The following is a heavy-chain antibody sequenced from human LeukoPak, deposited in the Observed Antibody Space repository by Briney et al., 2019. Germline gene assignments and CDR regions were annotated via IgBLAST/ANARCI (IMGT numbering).Heavy chain of an antibody. CDR3: ASRPPQIAVAGTLDY. CDR1: GGSISSSNW. CDR2: IYHSGST. J-gene: IGHJ4*02. Sequence: SETPSLTCAVSGGSISSSNWWSWVRQPPGKGLEWIGEIYHSGSTNYNPSLKSRVTISVDKSKNQFSLKLSSVTAADTAVYYCASRPPQIAVAGTLDYWGQGTLVTVSS. V-gene: IGHV4-4*02. D-gene: IGHD6-19*01.